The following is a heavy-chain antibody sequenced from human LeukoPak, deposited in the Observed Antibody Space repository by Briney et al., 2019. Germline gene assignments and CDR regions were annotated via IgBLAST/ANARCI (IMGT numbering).Heavy chain of an antibody. Sequence: GGSLRLSCAASGFTFSSYSMNWVRQAPGKGLEWVADIKQDGSEKYYVDSVKGRFTISRDNPKNSLYLQMNSLRVEDTAVYYCARPMVTTGVDAFDIWGRGTMVTVSS. J-gene: IGHJ3*02. CDR3: ARPMVTTGVDAFDI. D-gene: IGHD4-17*01. CDR2: IKQDGSEK. CDR1: GFTFSSYS. V-gene: IGHV3-7*01.